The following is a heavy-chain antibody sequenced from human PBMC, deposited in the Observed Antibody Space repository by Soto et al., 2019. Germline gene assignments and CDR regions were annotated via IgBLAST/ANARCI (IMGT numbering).Heavy chain of an antibody. CDR3: AKDSGSSPRPFDY. V-gene: IGHV3-23*01. J-gene: IGHJ4*02. Sequence: GGSLRLSCAASGFTFSSYAMSRVRQAPGKGLEWVSAISGSGGSTYYADSVKGRFTISRDNSKNTLYLQMNSLIAEDTAVYYCAKDSGSSPRPFDYLGQGTQVTVSS. CDR2: ISGSGGST. CDR1: GFTFSSYA. D-gene: IGHD1-26*01.